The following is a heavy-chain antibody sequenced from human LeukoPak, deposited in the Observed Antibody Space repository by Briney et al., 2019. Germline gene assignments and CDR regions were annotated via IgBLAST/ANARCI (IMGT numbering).Heavy chain of an antibody. CDR3: ARGDYFIDF. Sequence: SETLSLTCAVSGSSISSSYYCSCLRPPPEGLVELIGSVFRAGSTYYTPSLKSRVTVSVDTSKNQLSLKLTSVTAADTAGYYCARGDYFIDFWGQGTLVTASS. CDR1: GSSISSSYY. D-gene: IGHD2/OR15-2a*01. V-gene: IGHV4-38-2*01. J-gene: IGHJ4*02. CDR2: VFRAGST.